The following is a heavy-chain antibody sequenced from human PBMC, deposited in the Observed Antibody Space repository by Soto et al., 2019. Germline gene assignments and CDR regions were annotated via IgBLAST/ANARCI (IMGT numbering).Heavy chain of an antibody. CDR2: IYDSGST. J-gene: IGHJ6*02. Sequence: QVQLQESGPGLVKPSQTLSLTCTVSGGSISSGDYYWSWIRQPPGKGLEWIGYIYDSGSTYYNPSLNGRVTISVDASKNQFSLNLSSVTAADTAVYYCARGLGSGYYYYYGMDVWGQGTTVTVSS. V-gene: IGHV4-30-4*01. CDR1: GGSISSGDYY. D-gene: IGHD2-15*01. CDR3: ARGLGSGYYYYYGMDV.